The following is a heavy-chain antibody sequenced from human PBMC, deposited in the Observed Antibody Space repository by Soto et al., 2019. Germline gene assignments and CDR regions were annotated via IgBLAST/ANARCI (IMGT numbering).Heavy chain of an antibody. D-gene: IGHD6-13*01. V-gene: IGHV2-5*02. CDR2: IYWDDDK. CDR3: AHMIVSSSLGGASDYYGMDV. CDR1: GFSLSTSGVG. Sequence: QITLKESGPTLVKPTQTLTLTCTFSGFSLSTSGVGVGWIRQPPGKALEWLALIYWDDDKRYSPSLKSRLTLAKVHTKNRLVPTSTNMDPVDTATYFCAHMIVSSSLGGASDYYGMDVWGQGTTVTVSS. J-gene: IGHJ6*02.